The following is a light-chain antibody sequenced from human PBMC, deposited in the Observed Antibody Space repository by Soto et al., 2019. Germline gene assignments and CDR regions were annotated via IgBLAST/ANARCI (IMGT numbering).Light chain of an antibody. J-gene: IGLJ1*01. V-gene: IGLV2-14*01. CDR2: AVS. CDR1: SSDVGGYDY. Sequence: QSALTQPASVSGSPGQSITISCTGTSSDVGGYDYVAWYQQHPGKAPKLMIYAVSNRPSGVSSRFSASKSGNTASLTISGLQTNDEADYYCSSYTSTSTYVFGTGTKVTVL. CDR3: SSYTSTSTYV.